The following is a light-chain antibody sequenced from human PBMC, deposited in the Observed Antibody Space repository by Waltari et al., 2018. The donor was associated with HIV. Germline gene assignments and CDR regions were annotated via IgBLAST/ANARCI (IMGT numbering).Light chain of an antibody. CDR1: QNINSNY. V-gene: IGKV3-20*01. Sequence: EIVLTQSPGTLSLSPGERATLSCRTSQNINSNYLAWYQQKPSQAPRLLMYGASTRATGIPDRFSGSGSGTDFTLTINRLEPEDFAVYYCQHYTSSPTYTFGQGTKLEIK. J-gene: IGKJ2*01. CDR3: QHYTSSPTYT. CDR2: GAS.